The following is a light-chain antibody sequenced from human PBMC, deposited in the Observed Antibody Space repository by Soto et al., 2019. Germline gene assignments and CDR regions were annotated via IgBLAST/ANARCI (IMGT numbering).Light chain of an antibody. J-gene: IGKJ1*01. CDR3: HQYGVSPRT. CDR1: QSVSNNY. CDR2: GAS. V-gene: IGKV3-20*01. Sequence: EIMLTQSPGTLSLSPGERATLSCRASQSVSNNYLAWHQQKPGQAPRLLIYGASNRATGIPDRFRGSGSGTDFTLTIYSLEPEDFVVYYCHQYGVSPRTFGQGTKVDIK.